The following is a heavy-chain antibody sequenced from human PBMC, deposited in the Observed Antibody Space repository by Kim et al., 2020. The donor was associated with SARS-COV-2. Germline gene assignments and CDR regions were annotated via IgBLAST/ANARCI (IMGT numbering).Heavy chain of an antibody. Sequence: LSLTCAASGFTFSSYGMHWVRQAPGKGLEWMAAISYDGRNKYYVDPAKGRFAISRDNSKNKLFLQMNSLRAEDTAVYYCATAMTVVTPTFDYWGQGT. V-gene: IGHV3-30*03. CDR1: GFTFSSYG. D-gene: IGHD2-21*02. J-gene: IGHJ4*02. CDR2: ISYDGRNK. CDR3: ATAMTVVTPTFDY.